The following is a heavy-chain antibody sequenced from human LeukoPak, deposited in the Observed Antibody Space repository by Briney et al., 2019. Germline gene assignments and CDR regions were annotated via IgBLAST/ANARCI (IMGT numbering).Heavy chain of an antibody. CDR3: AKPGGSYTYYFDY. CDR1: GFTFSSYG. V-gene: IGHV3-33*06. Sequence: ESGRSLRLSCAASGFTFSSYGMHWVRQAPGKGLEWVAVIWYDGSNKYYADSVKGRFTISRDNSKNTLYLQMNSLRAEDTAVYYCAKPGGSYTYYFDYWGQGTLVTVSS. CDR2: IWYDGSNK. D-gene: IGHD1-26*01. J-gene: IGHJ4*02.